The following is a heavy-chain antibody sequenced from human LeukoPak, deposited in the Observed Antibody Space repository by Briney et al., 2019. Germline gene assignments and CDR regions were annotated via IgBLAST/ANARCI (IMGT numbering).Heavy chain of an antibody. CDR3: ARTRSPVYDYVWGSYRPGVFDY. CDR2: IYYSGST. D-gene: IGHD3-16*02. Sequence: SETLSLTCTVSGGSISSYYWSWIRQPPGKGLEWIGYIYYSGSTNYNPSLKSRVTISVDTSKNQFSLKLSSVTAADTAVYYCARTRSPVYDYVWGSYRPGVFDYWGQGTLVTVSS. V-gene: IGHV4-59*08. J-gene: IGHJ4*02. CDR1: GGSISSYY.